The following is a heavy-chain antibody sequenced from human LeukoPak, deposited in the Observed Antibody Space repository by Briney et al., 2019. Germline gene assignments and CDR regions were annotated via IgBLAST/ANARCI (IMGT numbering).Heavy chain of an antibody. D-gene: IGHD1-26*01. V-gene: IGHV4-28*03. Sequence: GSLSLSCAASGFTLTNYWMSWVRQSPGKGLEWIGSIWFDCKDYYNPSLRSGVAMSVDPSKSQFSLRGISVTAADTGIDYCVRDPRGRYEDWYDAWGQGTLVTVSS. CDR2: IWFDCKD. CDR1: GFTLTNYW. J-gene: IGHJ5*02. CDR3: VRDPRGRYEDWYDA.